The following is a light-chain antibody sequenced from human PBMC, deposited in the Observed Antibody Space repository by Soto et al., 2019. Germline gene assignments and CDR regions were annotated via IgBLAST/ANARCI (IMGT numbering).Light chain of an antibody. CDR2: GAS. Sequence: EIVLTQSPATLALSPGERSSLACRASQSVSSYLAWYQQKPGQAPRLLIYGASSRATGIPDRFSGSRSGTDFTLTISRLEPEDFAVYYCQQYGSSPITFGQGTRLEIK. V-gene: IGKV3-20*01. CDR1: QSVSSY. J-gene: IGKJ5*01. CDR3: QQYGSSPIT.